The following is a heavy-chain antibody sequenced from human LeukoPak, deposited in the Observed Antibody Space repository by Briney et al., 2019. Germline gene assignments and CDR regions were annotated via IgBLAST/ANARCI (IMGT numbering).Heavy chain of an antibody. J-gene: IGHJ4*02. CDR1: GFTFSSYG. V-gene: IGHV3-30*02. Sequence: GGSLRLSCAVSGFTFSSYGMHWVRQAPGKGLEWVAFIRYDGSNKYYADSVQGRFTISRDNSKNTLYLQMNSLRAEDTAVYFCAKDGSTVVTEYFDYWGQGTLVTVSS. D-gene: IGHD2-21*02. CDR3: AKDGSTVVTEYFDY. CDR2: IRYDGSNK.